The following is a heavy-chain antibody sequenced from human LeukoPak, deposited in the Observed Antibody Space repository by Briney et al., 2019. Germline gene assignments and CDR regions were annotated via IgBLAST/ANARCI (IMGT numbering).Heavy chain of an antibody. CDR2: ISDTSTYI. Sequence: GGSLRLSCAASGFXVSNKYISWVRQAPGKGLEWVSSISDTSTYIYYADSVRGRFTMSRDNAKNTLYLQMNSLRAEDTAVYYCARDPGRGAAGTHDYWGQGTLVTVSS. CDR1: GFXVSNKY. CDR3: ARDPGRGAAGTHDY. D-gene: IGHD6-13*01. V-gene: IGHV3-21*01. J-gene: IGHJ4*02.